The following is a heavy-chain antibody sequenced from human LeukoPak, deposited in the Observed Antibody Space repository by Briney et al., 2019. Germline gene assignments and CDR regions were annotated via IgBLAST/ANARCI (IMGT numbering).Heavy chain of an antibody. CDR1: GFTFSSYG. CDR3: ASDLNWGDYFDY. D-gene: IGHD7-27*01. Sequence: GRSLRLSCAASGFTFSSYGMHWVRQAPGKGLEWVAVISYDGSNKYYADSVKGRFTISRDNSKNTLYLQMNSLRAEDTAVYYCASDLNWGDYFDYWGQGTLVTVSS. J-gene: IGHJ4*02. CDR2: ISYDGSNK. V-gene: IGHV3-30*19.